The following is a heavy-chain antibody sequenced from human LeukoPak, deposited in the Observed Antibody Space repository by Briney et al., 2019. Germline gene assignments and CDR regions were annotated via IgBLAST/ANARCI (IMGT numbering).Heavy chain of an antibody. CDR2: IYYSGST. CDR1: GGSVSSGSYY. Sequence: KSSETLSLTCTVSGGSVSSGSYYWSWIRQPPGKGLEWIGYIYYSGSTNYNPSLKSRVTISVDTSKNQFSLKLSSVTAAYTAVYYCARLVRNSSGWYGYYYYYAMDVWGQGTTITVSS. V-gene: IGHV4-61*01. D-gene: IGHD6-19*01. J-gene: IGHJ6*02. CDR3: ARLVRNSSGWYGYYYYYAMDV.